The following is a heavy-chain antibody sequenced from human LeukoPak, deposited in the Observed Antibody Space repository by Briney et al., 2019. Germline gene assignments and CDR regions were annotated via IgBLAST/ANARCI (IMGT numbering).Heavy chain of an antibody. J-gene: IGHJ6*03. CDR1: GFTFSSYS. Sequence: GGSLRLSCAASGFTFSSYSMNWVRQAPGKGLEWVSSISSSSSYIYYADSVKGRFTISRDNAKNSLYLQMNSLRAEDTAVYYCARDYGGTVTDYYYYMDVWGNGTTVTIS. V-gene: IGHV3-21*01. D-gene: IGHD4-23*01. CDR2: ISSSSSYI. CDR3: ARDYGGTVTDYYYYMDV.